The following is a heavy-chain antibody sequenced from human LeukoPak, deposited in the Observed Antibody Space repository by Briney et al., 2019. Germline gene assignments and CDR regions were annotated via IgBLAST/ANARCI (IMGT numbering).Heavy chain of an antibody. CDR2: ISSSSSYM. V-gene: IGHV3-21*01. CDR3: ARVDAFDI. CDR1: GFTFSSYN. J-gene: IGHJ3*02. Sequence: GGSLRLSCTASGFTFSSYNMNWVRQAPGKGLEWVSSISSSSSYMYYADSVKGRFTISRDNAKNSLYLQMNSLRAEDTAVYYCARVDAFDIWGQGTMVTVSS.